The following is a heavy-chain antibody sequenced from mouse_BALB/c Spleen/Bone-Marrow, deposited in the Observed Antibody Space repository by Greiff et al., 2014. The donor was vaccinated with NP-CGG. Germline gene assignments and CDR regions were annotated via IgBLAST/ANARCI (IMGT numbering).Heavy chain of an antibody. V-gene: IGHV14-3*02. D-gene: IGHD2-1*01. J-gene: IGHJ4*01. Sequence: EVQLQQSGAELVKPGASVKLSCTASGFNIKDTYMHWVKQRPEQGLEWIGRIDTANGNTKYDPKFQGKATITTDTSSNTAYLQLSSLTSEDTAVYYCARYGNGLMDYWGQGTSVTVSS. CDR2: IDTANGNT. CDR3: ARYGNGLMDY. CDR1: GFNIKDTY.